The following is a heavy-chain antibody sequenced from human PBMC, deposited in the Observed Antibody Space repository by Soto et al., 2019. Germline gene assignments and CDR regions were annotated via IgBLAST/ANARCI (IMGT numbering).Heavy chain of an antibody. CDR1: GGSISGYY. Sequence: SETLSLTCTVSGGSISGYYWSWIRQPPGKRLEWIGYIYYTGSTNYNPSLRSRVTISIDTSKNQFSLQLSSVTAADTAVYFCARYPRLYFCGQRSLVTVSA. J-gene: IGHJ4*02. CDR2: IYYTGST. CDR3: ARYPRLYF. V-gene: IGHV4-59*08. D-gene: IGHD6-25*01.